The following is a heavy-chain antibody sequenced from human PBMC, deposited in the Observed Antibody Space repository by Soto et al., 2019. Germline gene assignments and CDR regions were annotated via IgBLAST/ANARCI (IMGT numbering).Heavy chain of an antibody. D-gene: IGHD1-20*01. CDR1: GFSFSSYD. V-gene: IGHV3-13*01. CDR3: TRGRGQVFDY. Sequence: PGGSLRLSCAASGFSFSSYDMHWVRQPTGKGLEWVSVIGTAGDTFYPGSVRGRFTISRENAKNSLYLQMNSLGAEDTAVYYCTRGRGQVFDYWGQGTLVTVSS. J-gene: IGHJ4*02. CDR2: IGTAGDT.